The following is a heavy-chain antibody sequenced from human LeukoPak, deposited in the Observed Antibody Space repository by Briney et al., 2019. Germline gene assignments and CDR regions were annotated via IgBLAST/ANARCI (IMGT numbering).Heavy chain of an antibody. D-gene: IGHD3-9*01. CDR3: ARERGDILTGSREAFDI. CDR1: GFTVSSNY. CDR2: IYSGGST. J-gene: IGHJ3*02. Sequence: PGGSLRLSCAASGFTVSSNYMSWVRQAPGKGLEWVSVIYSGGSTYYADSVKGRFTISRDNSKNTLYLQMNSLRAEDTAVYYCARERGDILTGSREAFDIWGQGTMVTVSS. V-gene: IGHV3-53*01.